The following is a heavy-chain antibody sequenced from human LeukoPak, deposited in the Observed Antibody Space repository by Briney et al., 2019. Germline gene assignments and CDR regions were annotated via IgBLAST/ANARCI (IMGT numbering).Heavy chain of an antibody. CDR2: IVSDGSGT. D-gene: IGHD4-23*01. J-gene: IGHJ4*02. CDR1: GFTFSHYW. Sequence: GGSLRLSCAASGFTFSHYWMVWVRQTPGKGLVWVSYIVSDGSGTSYADSVKGRFTISRDNSKNTLYLQMNSLRAEDTAVYYCVKALGGNPQGWGQGTLVTVSS. V-gene: IGHV3-74*01. CDR3: VKALGGNPQG.